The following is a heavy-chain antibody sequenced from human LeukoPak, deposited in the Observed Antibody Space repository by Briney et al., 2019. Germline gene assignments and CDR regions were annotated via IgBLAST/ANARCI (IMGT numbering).Heavy chain of an antibody. CDR1: GYTFTSYG. J-gene: IGHJ3*02. CDR2: ISAYNGNT. V-gene: IGHV1-18*01. D-gene: IGHD3-3*01. CDR3: ARSYDFWSGYYPPYAFDI. Sequence: ASVKVPCKASGYTFTSYGISWVRQAPGQGLEWMGWISAYNGNTNYAQKLQGRVTMTTDTSTSTAYMELRSLRSDDTAVYYCARSYDFWSGYYPPYAFDIWGQGTMVTVSS.